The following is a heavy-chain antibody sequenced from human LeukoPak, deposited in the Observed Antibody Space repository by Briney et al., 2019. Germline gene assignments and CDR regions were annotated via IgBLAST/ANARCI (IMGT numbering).Heavy chain of an antibody. D-gene: IGHD4-23*01. CDR3: ARAPGWQLEGYGMDV. CDR2: INPNSGGT. CDR1: GYTFTGFY. V-gene: IGHV1-2*02. J-gene: IGHJ6*02. Sequence: ASVKVSCKASGYTFTGFYMHWVRQAPGQGLEWMGWINPNSGGTDYAQKFQGRVTMTRDTSISTAYMELSRLRSDDTAVYYCARAPGWQLEGYGMDVWGQGTTVTVSS.